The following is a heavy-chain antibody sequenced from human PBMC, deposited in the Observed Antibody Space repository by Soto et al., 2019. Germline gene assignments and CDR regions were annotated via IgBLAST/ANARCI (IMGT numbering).Heavy chain of an antibody. CDR1: GYTFPSYD. Sequence: ASVKVSCKASGYTFPSYDINWVRQATGQGLEWMGWMNPNSGITGYSQQFQGRVTMTRNTSISTAYMELSSLRSEDTAVYYCARVSRITITEGQYDYYMDVWSKGTTVTVSS. V-gene: IGHV1-8*01. CDR2: MNPNSGIT. D-gene: IGHD3-16*01. CDR3: ARVSRITITEGQYDYYMDV. J-gene: IGHJ6*03.